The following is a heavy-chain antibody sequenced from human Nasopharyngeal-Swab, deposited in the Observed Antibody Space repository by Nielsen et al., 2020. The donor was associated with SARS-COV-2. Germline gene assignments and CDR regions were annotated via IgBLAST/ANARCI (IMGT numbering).Heavy chain of an antibody. CDR3: ARHGTTVTRNYAFDI. V-gene: IGHV4-39*01. J-gene: IGHJ3*02. CDR2: IYYSGST. D-gene: IGHD4-17*01. Sequence: RQAPGKGLEWVGSIYYSGSTYYNPSLKSRVTISVDTSKNQFSLKLSSVTAADTAVYYCARHGTTVTRNYAFDIWGQGTMVTVSS.